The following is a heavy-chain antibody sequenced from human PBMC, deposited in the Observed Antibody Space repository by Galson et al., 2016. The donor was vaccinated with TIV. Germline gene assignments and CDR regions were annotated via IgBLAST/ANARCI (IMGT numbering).Heavy chain of an antibody. CDR3: ARVDTKDVTTTWYFDP. Sequence: TLSLTCTVSGGSISNSGYYWSWIRQHPGKGLEWIGSIYYSGNIYYNPSLKSRIVISVDTSKNQFSLRLSSVTTADPGVYYGARVDTKDVTTTWYFDPRGRGTLVTVSS. CDR1: GGSISNSGYY. CDR2: IYYSGNI. J-gene: IGHJ2*01. V-gene: IGHV4-31*03. D-gene: IGHD4-17*01.